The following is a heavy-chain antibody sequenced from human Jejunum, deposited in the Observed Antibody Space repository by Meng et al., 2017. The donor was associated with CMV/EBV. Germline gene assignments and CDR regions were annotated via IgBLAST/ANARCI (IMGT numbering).Heavy chain of an antibody. CDR1: GDYY. Sequence: GDYYWSWIRQPPGKGLEWIGYIYYSGSTYYNPSLKSRVATSADTSKNEFSLKVTSLTAADTAVYYCARARRDPEYCSGGSCYSFDYWGQGTLVTVSS. J-gene: IGHJ4*02. CDR3: ARARRDPEYCSGGSCYSFDY. V-gene: IGHV4-30-4*01. CDR2: IYYSGST. D-gene: IGHD2-15*01.